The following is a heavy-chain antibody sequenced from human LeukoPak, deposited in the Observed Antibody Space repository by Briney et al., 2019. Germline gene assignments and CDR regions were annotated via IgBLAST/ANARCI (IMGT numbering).Heavy chain of an antibody. CDR2: IYYSGST. Sequence: SSETLSLTCTVSGGSISSSSYYWGWIRQPPGKGLEWIGSIYYSGSTYYNPSLKSRVTISVDTSKNQFSLKLSSVTAADTAVYYCARHPNYYDSSGCYSNWGQGTLVTVSS. D-gene: IGHD3-22*01. V-gene: IGHV4-39*01. CDR3: ARHPNYYDSSGCYSN. J-gene: IGHJ4*02. CDR1: GGSISSSSYY.